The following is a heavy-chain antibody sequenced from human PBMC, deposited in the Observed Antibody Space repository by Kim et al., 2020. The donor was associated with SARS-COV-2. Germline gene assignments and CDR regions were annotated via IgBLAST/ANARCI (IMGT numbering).Heavy chain of an antibody. V-gene: IGHV3-53*01. CDR3: ARGGYLLPFDY. D-gene: IGHD2-15*01. CDR2: IYSGSSA. CDR1: GFTVSSNY. J-gene: IGHJ4*02. Sequence: GGSLRLSCAASGFTVSSNYMSWVRQAPGKGLEWVSVIYSGSSAYYADPVKDRFTISRDNPKNTLYLQMNSLRAEDTAVYYCARGGYLLPFDYWGQGTLVTVSS.